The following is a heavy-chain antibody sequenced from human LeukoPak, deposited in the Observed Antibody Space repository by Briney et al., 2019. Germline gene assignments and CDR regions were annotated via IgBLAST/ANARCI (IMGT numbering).Heavy chain of an antibody. Sequence: MSSETLSLTCTVSSASITSYYWSWIRQPAGKGLEWIGRIYTSGTTNYNPSLKSRVTMSGDTSKNQFSLRLNSVTAADTAMYYCASESRILLERLSIDYWGQGTLVTVSS. J-gene: IGHJ4*02. D-gene: IGHD1-1*01. V-gene: IGHV4-4*07. CDR3: ASESRILLERLSIDY. CDR1: SASITSYY. CDR2: IYTSGTT.